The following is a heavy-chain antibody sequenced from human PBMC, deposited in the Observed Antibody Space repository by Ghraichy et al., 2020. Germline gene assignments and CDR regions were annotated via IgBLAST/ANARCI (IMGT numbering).Heavy chain of an antibody. CDR1: GYTFTSYY. CDR2: INPSGGST. CDR3: ARDQSPPYYYDSSGYSDAFDP. D-gene: IGHD3-22*01. V-gene: IGHV1-46*01. J-gene: IGHJ5*02. Sequence: ASVKVSCKASGYTFTSYYMHWVRQAPGQGLEWMGIINPSGGSTSYSQKFQGRVTMTRDTSTSTVYMELSSLRSEVTAVYYCARDQSPPYYYDSSGYSDAFDPWGQGTLVTVSS.